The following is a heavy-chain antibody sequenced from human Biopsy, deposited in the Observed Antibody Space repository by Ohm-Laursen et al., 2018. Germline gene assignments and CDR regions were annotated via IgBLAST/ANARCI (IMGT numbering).Heavy chain of an antibody. CDR1: GDSISIYY. CDR3: ARARIKTSGVLIPETYYFDS. CDR2: FYYSGST. J-gene: IGHJ4*02. Sequence: SDPLSLTCNVSGDSISIYYWSWIRQPPGKGLEWIGNFYYSGSTNYNPSLKSRITMSLDRSKSQVSLRMNSVTAADTAVYYCARARIKTSGVLIPETYYFDSWGQGTLVTVSS. D-gene: IGHD3-3*01. V-gene: IGHV4-59*07.